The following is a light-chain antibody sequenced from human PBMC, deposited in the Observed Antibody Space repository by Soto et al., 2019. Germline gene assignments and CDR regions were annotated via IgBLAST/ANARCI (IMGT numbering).Light chain of an antibody. CDR1: SASVLTSYY. J-gene: IGLJ3*02. V-gene: IGLV8-61*01. CDR3: ALYVGSGIVV. CDR2: STN. Sequence: QTVVSQEPSFSVSPGETVTLTCGLTSASVLTSYYPSWYQQTPGQAPRTLIYSTNIRSSGVPDRFSGSILGNKAALTITGAQADDESDYYCALYVGSGIVVFGGGTKLTVL.